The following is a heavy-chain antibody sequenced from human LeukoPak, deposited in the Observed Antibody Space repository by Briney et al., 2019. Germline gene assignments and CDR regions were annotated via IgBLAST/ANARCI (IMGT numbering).Heavy chain of an antibody. CDR3: VKEGAVTIRGRFDS. D-gene: IGHD4-17*01. V-gene: IGHV3-23*01. CDR2: ISGSGGST. CDR1: GFTFSSYA. Sequence: PGGSLRLSCAASGFTFSSYAMSWVRQAPGKGLEWVSGISGSGGSTYNVDSVKGRFTISRDNSKNTLYLQMNSLRDEDTAVYYCVKEGAVTIRGRFDSWGQGTLVTVSS. J-gene: IGHJ5*01.